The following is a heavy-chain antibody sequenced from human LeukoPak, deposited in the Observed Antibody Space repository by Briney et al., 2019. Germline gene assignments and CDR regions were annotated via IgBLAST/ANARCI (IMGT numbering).Heavy chain of an antibody. CDR2: IIPIFGTA. CDR3: AIWGQQLAFDY. Sequence: ASVKVSCEASGGTFSSYAISWVRQAPGQGLEWMGGIIPIFGTANYAQKFQGRVTITTDESTSTAYMELSSLRSEDTAVYYCAIWGQQLAFDYWGQGTLVTVSS. D-gene: IGHD6-13*01. CDR1: GGTFSSYA. V-gene: IGHV1-69*05. J-gene: IGHJ4*02.